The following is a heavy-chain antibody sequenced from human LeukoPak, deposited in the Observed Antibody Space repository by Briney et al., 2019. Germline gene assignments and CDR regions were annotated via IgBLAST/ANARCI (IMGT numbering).Heavy chain of an antibody. CDR3: ARVPRGYQNRQVGYFDY. D-gene: IGHD2-2*01. CDR2: IRTRTNRYAT. V-gene: IGHV3-73*01. CDR1: GFTFSVSA. J-gene: IGHJ4*02. Sequence: GGSLRLSCAASGFTFSVSAIHWVRQASGKGLEWVGRIRTRTNRYATAYAAAVKGRFTVSRDNSKNTLYLQMNSLRAEDTAVYYCARVPRGYQNRQVGYFDYWGQGTLVTVS.